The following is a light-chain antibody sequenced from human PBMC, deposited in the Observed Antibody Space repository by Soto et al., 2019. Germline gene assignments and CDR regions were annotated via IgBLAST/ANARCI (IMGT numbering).Light chain of an antibody. CDR2: LGS. CDR1: QSLLHSNGYNY. V-gene: IGKV2-28*01. CDR3: XXGLSGFS. J-gene: IGKJ3*01. Sequence: DIVMTQSPLSLPVTPGEPASISCRSSQSLLHSNGYNYLEWYVQKPGQSPQLLIYLGSDRASGVPDRFSGSGSGTDFTLKISRVEAEDVGVYXCXXGLSGFSFXPGTKVDIK.